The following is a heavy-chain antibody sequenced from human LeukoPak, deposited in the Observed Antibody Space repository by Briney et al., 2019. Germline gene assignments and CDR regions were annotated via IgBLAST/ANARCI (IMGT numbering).Heavy chain of an antibody. D-gene: IGHD4-17*01. Sequence: ASVKVSCKASGYTFTGYYMHWVRQAPGQGLEWMGWINPNSGGTNYAQKFQGRVTMTRDTSISTAYMELSRLRSDDTAVYYCARDRARDYDDYHLVFDSWGQGTLVTVSS. CDR3: ARDRARDYDDYHLVFDS. V-gene: IGHV1-2*02. J-gene: IGHJ4*02. CDR1: GYTFTGYY. CDR2: INPNSGGT.